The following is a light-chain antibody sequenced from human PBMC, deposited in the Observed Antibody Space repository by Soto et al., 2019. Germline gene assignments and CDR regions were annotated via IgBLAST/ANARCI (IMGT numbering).Light chain of an antibody. Sequence: DIQMTQSPSSLSASVGDRVTITCRASQSIINYLNWYQQKPGKAPKLLIYAASSLQSGVPSRFSGRGAGTDFTLTISSLQPEDFATYYCQQSYNTPRTFGQGTKLEIK. CDR3: QQSYNTPRT. V-gene: IGKV1-39*01. CDR2: AAS. J-gene: IGKJ2*01. CDR1: QSIINY.